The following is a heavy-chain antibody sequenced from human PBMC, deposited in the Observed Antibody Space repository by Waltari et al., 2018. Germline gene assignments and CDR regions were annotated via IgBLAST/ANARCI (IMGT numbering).Heavy chain of an antibody. V-gene: IGHV3-48*03. CDR1: GFTFSTYE. CDR2: IRSSGTSI. J-gene: IGHJ4*02. CDR3: ARVAITGTGFDF. Sequence: EMQLVESGGGLALPGGSLRLSCAASGFTFSTYEMNWVRQAPGKGREWVSYIRSSGTSIYYADSWKGRFTISRDNAQDSLYLQMNSLRAEDTAVYYCARVAITGTGFDFWGQGSLVTVSS. D-gene: IGHD1-20*01.